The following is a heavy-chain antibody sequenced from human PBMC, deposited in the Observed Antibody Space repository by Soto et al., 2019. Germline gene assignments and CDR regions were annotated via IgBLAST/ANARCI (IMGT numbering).Heavy chain of an antibody. CDR3: ARCPNDHINHYYYYFYMDV. CDR1: GGTFSSYT. Sequence: QVQLVQSGAEVKKPGSSVKVSCKASGGTFSSYTISWVRQAPGQGLEWMGRIIPILGIANDAQKFQGRVTITADKSTSTAYMELSSLRSEDTAVYYCARCPNDHINHYYYYFYMDVWVKGTTVTVSS. CDR2: IIPILGIA. V-gene: IGHV1-69*02. J-gene: IGHJ6*03.